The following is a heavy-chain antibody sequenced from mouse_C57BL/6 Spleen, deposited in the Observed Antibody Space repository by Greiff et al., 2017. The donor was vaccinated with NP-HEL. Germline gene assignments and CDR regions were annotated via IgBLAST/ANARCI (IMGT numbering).Heavy chain of an antibody. V-gene: IGHV1-4*01. Sequence: LEESGAELARPGASVKMSCKASGYTFTSYTMHWVKQRPGQGLEWIGYINPSSGYTKYNQKFKDKATLTADKSSSTAYMQLSSLTSEDSAVYYCARGESYGNPDYWGQGTTLTVSS. CDR3: ARGESYGNPDY. CDR1: GYTFTSYT. D-gene: IGHD2-1*01. CDR2: INPSSGYT. J-gene: IGHJ2*01.